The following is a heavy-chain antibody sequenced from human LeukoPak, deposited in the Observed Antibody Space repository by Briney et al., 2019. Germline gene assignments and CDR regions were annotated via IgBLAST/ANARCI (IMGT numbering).Heavy chain of an antibody. V-gene: IGHV4-4*09. Sequence: SETLSLTCTVSGGSISNYYWSWIRQPPGKGLEWIGYIYTSGSTNYNPSLKSRVTISVDTSKNQFSLKLSSVTAADTAVYYCARTLDYDILTGLYYWGQGTLVTVSS. CDR2: IYTSGST. J-gene: IGHJ4*02. CDR3: ARTLDYDILTGLYY. D-gene: IGHD3-9*01. CDR1: GGSISNYY.